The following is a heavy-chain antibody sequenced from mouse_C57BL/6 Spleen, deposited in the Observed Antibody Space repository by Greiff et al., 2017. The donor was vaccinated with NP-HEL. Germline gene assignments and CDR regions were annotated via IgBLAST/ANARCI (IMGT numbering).Heavy chain of an antibody. Sequence: VQLQQPGAELVKPGASVKLSCKASGYTFTSYWMHWVKPRPGQGLEWIGMIHPNSGSTNYNAKFQSKATLTVDKSSSTAYMQLSSLTSEDSAVYYCARDYGLDYWGKGTTLTVSS. CDR2: IHPNSGST. V-gene: IGHV1-64*01. J-gene: IGHJ2*01. CDR1: GYTFTSYW. D-gene: IGHD1-1*02. CDR3: ARDYGLDY.